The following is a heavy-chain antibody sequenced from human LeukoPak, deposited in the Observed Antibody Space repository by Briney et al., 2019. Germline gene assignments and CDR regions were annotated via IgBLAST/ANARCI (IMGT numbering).Heavy chain of an antibody. CDR3: ARSRGAGPGAYFDY. V-gene: IGHV3-11*03. D-gene: IGHD6-19*01. Sequence: GGALRLSCAASGFTFSDEYMSWIRQAPGKGLEWVSYISNSGTYTNYADSVRGRFTISRDNAKHSLYLQTNSLRAEDTAVYYCARSRGAGPGAYFDYWGQGTLVTVSS. CDR2: ISNSGTYT. CDR1: GFTFSDEY. J-gene: IGHJ4*02.